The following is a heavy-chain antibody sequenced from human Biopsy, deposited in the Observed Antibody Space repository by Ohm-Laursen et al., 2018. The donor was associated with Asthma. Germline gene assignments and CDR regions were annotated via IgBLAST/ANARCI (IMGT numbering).Heavy chain of an antibody. J-gene: IGHJ4*02. D-gene: IGHD3-22*01. CDR2: IYSGGTS. CDR3: ARGDSSNWSHYYFDY. V-gene: IGHV3-53*01. CDR1: GFAVSRDY. Sequence: GSLRLSCAASGFAVSRDYMFWVRQAPGKGLEWVSVIYSGGTSHTADSVRGRFTISRDYSKNTLYLQMHSLRAEDTAVYYCARGDSSNWSHYYFDYWGQGIVVTVSS.